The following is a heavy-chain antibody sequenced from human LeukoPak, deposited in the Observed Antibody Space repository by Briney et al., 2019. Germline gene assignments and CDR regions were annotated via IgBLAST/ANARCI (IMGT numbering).Heavy chain of an antibody. J-gene: IGHJ4*02. Sequence: GGSLRLSCAASDFSFSNYAMSWVRQAPGKGLEWVSAVSNRGGSTYYADSVKGRFTISRDNAKNTLYLQMNSLRDEDTAVYYCARDWFHAIDYWGQGTLVTVSS. V-gene: IGHV3-23*01. CDR1: DFSFSNYA. D-gene: IGHD2/OR15-2a*01. CDR2: VSNRGGST. CDR3: ARDWFHAIDY.